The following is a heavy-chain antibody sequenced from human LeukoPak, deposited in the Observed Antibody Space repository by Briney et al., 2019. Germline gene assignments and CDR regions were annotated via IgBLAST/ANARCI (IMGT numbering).Heavy chain of an antibody. CDR1: GGSISSYY. Sequence: PSETLSLTCTVSGGSISSYYWSWIRQPPGKGLEWVGSIYYSGSTNYNPSLKSRVTISVDTSENQFSLKLNSVTAADTAVYYCAREGADDSSGYYWLDPWGQGTLVIVSS. CDR2: IYYSGST. V-gene: IGHV4-59*01. J-gene: IGHJ5*02. D-gene: IGHD3-22*01. CDR3: AREGADDSSGYYWLDP.